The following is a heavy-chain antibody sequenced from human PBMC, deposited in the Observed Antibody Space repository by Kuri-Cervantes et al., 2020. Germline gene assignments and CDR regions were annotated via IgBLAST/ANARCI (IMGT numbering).Heavy chain of an antibody. Sequence: GGSLRLSCAASGFTFSSYGMHWVRQAPGKGLEWVAVISYDGSNKYYADSVKGRFTISRDNSKNTLYLQMNSLRAEDTAVYYCAKDRSVILDAFDIWGQGTMVTVSS. J-gene: IGHJ3*02. CDR2: ISYDGSNK. V-gene: IGHV3-30*18. D-gene: IGHD3-10*01. CDR1: GFTFSSYG. CDR3: AKDRSVILDAFDI.